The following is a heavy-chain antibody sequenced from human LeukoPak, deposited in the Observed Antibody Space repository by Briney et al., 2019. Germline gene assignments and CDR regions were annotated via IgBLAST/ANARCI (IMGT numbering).Heavy chain of an antibody. CDR3: ARGDYGDFRVFYTLFDY. Sequence: GESLKISCKGSGYSFTSYWIAWVRQMPGKGLEWMGIIYPGDSDTRYSPSFQGQVTISADKSISTAYLQWSSLKASDTAMYYCARGDYGDFRVFYTLFDYWGQGTLVTVSS. D-gene: IGHD4-17*01. J-gene: IGHJ4*02. CDR2: IYPGDSDT. CDR1: GYSFTSYW. V-gene: IGHV5-51*01.